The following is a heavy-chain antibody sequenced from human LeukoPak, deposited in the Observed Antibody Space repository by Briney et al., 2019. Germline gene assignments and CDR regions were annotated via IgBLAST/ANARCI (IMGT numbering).Heavy chain of an antibody. Sequence: GGSLRLSCAASGFTVSSNYMSWVRQAPGKGLEGVSVIYSGGSTYYADSVKGRFTISRDNSKNTLYLQMNSLRAEDTAVYYCVRYCSGGSCYSSFDYWGQGTLVTVSS. J-gene: IGHJ4*02. V-gene: IGHV3-53*01. CDR3: VRYCSGGSCYSSFDY. D-gene: IGHD2-15*01. CDR1: GFTVSSNY. CDR2: IYSGGST.